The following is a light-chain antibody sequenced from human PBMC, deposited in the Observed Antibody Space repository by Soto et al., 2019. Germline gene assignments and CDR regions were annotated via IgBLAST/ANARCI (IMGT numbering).Light chain of an antibody. Sequence: DTQMTQSNSSLSASVGDRVTITCRSSQPISRWLAWYQQKPGKAPKLLIYSTSSLQSGVPSRFSGSGSGTDFTLTISSLQPEDFATYYCEQANSGTPWTFGHGTKVDIK. CDR2: STS. V-gene: IGKV1-12*01. J-gene: IGKJ1*01. CDR1: QPISRW. CDR3: EQANSGTPWT.